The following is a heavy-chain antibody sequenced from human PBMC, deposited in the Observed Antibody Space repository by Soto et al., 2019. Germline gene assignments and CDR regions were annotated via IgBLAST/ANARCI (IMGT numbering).Heavy chain of an antibody. Sequence: EVQLVESGGGLVQPGGSLRLSCAASGFTVSSNYMSWVRQAPGKGLEWVSVIYSGGSTYYADSVKGRFTISRDNSKNTLYLQMNSLRAEDTAVYYCASEGGGGDSTEGAFDIWGQGTMVTVSS. CDR1: GFTVSSNY. CDR2: IYSGGST. V-gene: IGHV3-66*01. CDR3: ASEGGGGDSTEGAFDI. D-gene: IGHD2-2*01. J-gene: IGHJ3*02.